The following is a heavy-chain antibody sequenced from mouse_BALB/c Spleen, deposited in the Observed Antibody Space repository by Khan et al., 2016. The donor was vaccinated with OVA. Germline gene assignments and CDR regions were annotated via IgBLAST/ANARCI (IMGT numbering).Heavy chain of an antibody. Sequence: VQLQESGAELVRPGVSVTISCKGSGYTFTDYAMHWVKQSHAKSIEWIGVISTYYGDASYNQKFKGKATMTVDKSSSTAYMELARLASAESASDCGVRGSCNSRFAYWGQGTLVTVSA. J-gene: IGHJ3*01. CDR1: GYTFTDYA. D-gene: IGHD2-1*01. CDR3: VRGSCNSRFAY. CDR2: ISTYYGDA. V-gene: IGHV1S137*01.